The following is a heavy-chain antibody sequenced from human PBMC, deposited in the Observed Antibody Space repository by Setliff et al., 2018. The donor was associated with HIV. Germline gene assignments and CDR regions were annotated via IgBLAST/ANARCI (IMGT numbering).Heavy chain of an antibody. CDR3: ARGVHCTSTTCYPSFYFDY. D-gene: IGHD2-2*01. CDR2: IHHSGNT. J-gene: IGHJ4*02. Sequence: PSETLSLTCAVSGYSISSGHYWGWIRQSPGKGLEWIASIHHSGNTYHNPSLKSRVTMSVDTSKNQVSLKLTSVTAEDTAVLYCARGVHCTSTTCYPSFYFDYWGQGIMVTVSS. CDR1: GYSISSGHY. V-gene: IGHV4-38-2*01.